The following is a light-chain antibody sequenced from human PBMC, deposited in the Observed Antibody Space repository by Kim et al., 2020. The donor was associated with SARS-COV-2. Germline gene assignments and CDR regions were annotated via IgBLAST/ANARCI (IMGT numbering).Light chain of an antibody. CDR1: QSVSNNY. Sequence: LAPGERATLSCRTSQSVSNNYLAWYQQKPGQAPRLLIYGTSSRATGIPDRFSGSGSGTDFTLTISRLEPEDFAVFYCQQYDTSPWTFGQGTKVEI. CDR3: QQYDTSPWT. J-gene: IGKJ1*01. V-gene: IGKV3-20*01. CDR2: GTS.